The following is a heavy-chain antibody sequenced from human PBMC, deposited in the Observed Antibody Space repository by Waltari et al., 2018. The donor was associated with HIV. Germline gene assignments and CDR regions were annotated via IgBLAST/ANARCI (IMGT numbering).Heavy chain of an antibody. CDR1: GFTFSSYW. Sequence: EVQLVESGGGLVQPGGSLGLSCAASGFTFSSYWMSWFRPAPGKGLEWVANIKQDGSEKYYVDSVKGRFTISRDNAKNSLYLQMNSLRAEDTAVYYCARASLRNSGGFQHWGQGTLVTVSS. D-gene: IGHD2-15*01. CDR2: IKQDGSEK. V-gene: IGHV3-7*01. J-gene: IGHJ1*01. CDR3: ARASLRNSGGFQH.